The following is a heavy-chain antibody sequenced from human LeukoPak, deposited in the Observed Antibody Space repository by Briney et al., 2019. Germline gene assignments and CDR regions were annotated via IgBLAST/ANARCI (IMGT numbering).Heavy chain of an antibody. CDR3: ATLWGGLGDI. Sequence: PGGSLRLSCSASGFTFSSYAMHWVRQAPGKGLEYVSAVSSNGGSTFYADAVKGRFTISRDNPKNTLYLQMKSLRAEDTALYYCATLWGGLGDIWGQGTVVTVS. CDR2: VSSNGGST. J-gene: IGHJ3*02. D-gene: IGHD7-27*01. CDR1: GFTFSSYA. V-gene: IGHV3-64*04.